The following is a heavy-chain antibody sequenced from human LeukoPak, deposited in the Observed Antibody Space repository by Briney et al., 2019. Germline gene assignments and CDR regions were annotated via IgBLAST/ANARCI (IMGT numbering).Heavy chain of an antibody. CDR2: INPSGGST. CDR3: ARERDCSSTSCYAGTGTNWFDP. CDR1: GYTFTSYY. D-gene: IGHD2-2*01. Sequence: GASVKVSCKASGYTFTSYYMHWVRQAPGQGLEWMGIINPSGGSTSYAQKFQGRVTMTRDTSTSTVYMELSSLRSEDTAVYYCARERDCSSTSCYAGTGTNWFDPWGQGTLVTVSS. V-gene: IGHV1-46*01. J-gene: IGHJ5*02.